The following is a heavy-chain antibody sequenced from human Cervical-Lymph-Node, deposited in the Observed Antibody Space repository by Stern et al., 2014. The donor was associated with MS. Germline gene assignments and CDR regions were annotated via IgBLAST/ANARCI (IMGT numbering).Heavy chain of an antibody. CDR3: ARDHFTTSLDV. J-gene: IGHJ6*02. V-gene: IGHV4-31*03. CDR1: GGSISSDNYY. Sequence: DQLVESGPGLVKPSQTLSLTCTVSGGSISSDNYYWTRLPQHPGKGLEWNGHITYSGTTYYNPSLKSRVFINVDTSQNLFSLRLSPVTAADTAVYYCARDHFTTSLDVGGHGTTVPVS. CDR2: ITYSGTT. D-gene: IGHD3-22*01.